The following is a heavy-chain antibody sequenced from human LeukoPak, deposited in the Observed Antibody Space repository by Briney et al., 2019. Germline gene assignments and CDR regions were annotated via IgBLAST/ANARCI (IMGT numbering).Heavy chain of an antibody. Sequence: GGSLRLSCAASGFTFSNYAMSWVRQAPGKGLEWVSAIVGSGGSTYYADSVRGRFTISRDNPKNTLYLQMNSLRAEDTAVYYCAKWGDYDILTGYYDSDYWGQGTLVTVSS. CDR3: AKWGDYDILTGYYDSDY. CDR2: IVGSGGST. V-gene: IGHV3-23*01. CDR1: GFTFSNYA. J-gene: IGHJ4*02. D-gene: IGHD3-9*01.